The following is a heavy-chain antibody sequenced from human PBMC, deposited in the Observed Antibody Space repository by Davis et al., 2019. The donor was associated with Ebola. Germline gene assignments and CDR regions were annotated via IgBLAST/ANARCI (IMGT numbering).Heavy chain of an antibody. CDR1: GFTFSKYA. D-gene: IGHD3-3*01. V-gene: IGHV3-23*01. CDR2: IRGSGTST. Sequence: GESLKISCAASGFTFSKYAMSWVRQAPGKGLEWVSSIRGSGTSTYYADSVKGRFTISRDNSRTTLYLQMNSLRAEDTAVYYCAKDPNSDFWSGYYRGDYWGQGTLVTVSS. J-gene: IGHJ4*02. CDR3: AKDPNSDFWSGYYRGDY.